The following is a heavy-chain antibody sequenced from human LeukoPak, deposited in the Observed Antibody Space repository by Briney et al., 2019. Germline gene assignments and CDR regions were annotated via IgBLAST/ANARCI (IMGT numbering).Heavy chain of an antibody. D-gene: IGHD6-19*01. CDR2: IYYSGST. V-gene: IGHV4-59*01. CDR3: ARYSSGWYASDY. J-gene: IGHJ4*02. Sequence: PSETLSLTCTVSGGSISSYYWSWIRQPPGKGLEWIGYIYYSGSTNYNPSLKSRVTISIDTSKNQVSLKLSSVTAADTAVYYCARYSSGWYASDYWGQGTLVTVSS. CDR1: GGSISSYY.